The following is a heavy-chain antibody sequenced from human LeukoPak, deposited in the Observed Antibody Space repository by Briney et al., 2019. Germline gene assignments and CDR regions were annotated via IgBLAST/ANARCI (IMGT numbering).Heavy chain of an antibody. Sequence: GSLRLSCAASGFTFSSYAMSWLRQPPGKGLEWIGEINHSGSTNYNPSLKSRVTISVDTSKNQFSLKLSSVTAADTAVYYCARGGYKRLYYMDVWGKGTTVTVSS. D-gene: IGHD5-18*01. CDR2: INHSGST. CDR3: ARGGYKRLYYMDV. CDR1: GFTFSSYA. J-gene: IGHJ6*03. V-gene: IGHV4-34*01.